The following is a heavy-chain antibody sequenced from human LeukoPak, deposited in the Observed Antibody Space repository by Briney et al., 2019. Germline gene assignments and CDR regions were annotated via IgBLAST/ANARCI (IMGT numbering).Heavy chain of an antibody. V-gene: IGHV4-59*08. CDR1: GGSISSYY. J-gene: IGHJ4*02. D-gene: IGHD3-3*01. CDR3: ARFFWSGSKGLDY. Sequence: SETLTLTCTVSGGSISSYYWSWIRQPPGKGLEWIGYIYYSGSTIYNPSLKSRVTISVDKSKNQFSLKLISVTAADTAVYYCARFFWSGSKGLDYWGQGTLVTVSS. CDR2: IYYSGST.